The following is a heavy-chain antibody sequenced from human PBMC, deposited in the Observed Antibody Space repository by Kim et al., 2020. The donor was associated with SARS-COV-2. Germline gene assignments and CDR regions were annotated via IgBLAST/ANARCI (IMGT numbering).Heavy chain of an antibody. CDR3: AKSDCAGGTCFLINY. CDR1: GFTFSDHA. Sequence: GGSLRLSCAASGFTFSDHAMNWVRQAPGRGLEWVSGIGGSDGTTCYADSVKGRFTISRDNSRNKLFLLMSALRAEDTAVYYCAKSDCAGGTCFLINYWGQGTLVTVSS. D-gene: IGHD2-8*02. J-gene: IGHJ4*02. V-gene: IGHV3-23*01. CDR2: IGGSDGTT.